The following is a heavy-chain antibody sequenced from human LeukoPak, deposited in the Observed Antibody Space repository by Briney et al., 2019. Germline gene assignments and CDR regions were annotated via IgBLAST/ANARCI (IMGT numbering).Heavy chain of an antibody. CDR1: GGSVRRGNYY. CDR3: ARGGPRDYDFWSGYAWWFDP. CDR2: IYHSGST. D-gene: IGHD3-3*01. V-gene: IGHV4-30-2*01. J-gene: IGHJ5*02. Sequence: SETLSLTCTVSGGSVRRGNYYWTWIRQPPGKGLEWIGYIYHSGSTYYNPSLKSRVTISVDRSKNQFSLKLSSVTAADTAVYYCARGGPRDYDFWSGYAWWFDPWGQGTLVTVSS.